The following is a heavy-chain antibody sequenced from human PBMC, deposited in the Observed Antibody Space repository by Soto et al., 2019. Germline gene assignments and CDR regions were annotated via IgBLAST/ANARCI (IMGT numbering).Heavy chain of an antibody. CDR1: GFTFSSYG. Sequence: ESGGGVVQPGRSLRLSCAASGFTFSSYGMHWVRQAPGKGLEWVAVISYDGSNKYYADSVKGRFTISRDNSKNTLYLQMNSLRAEDTAVYYCANPELPYGFDYWGQGTLVTVSS. J-gene: IGHJ4*02. D-gene: IGHD1-26*01. CDR3: ANPELPYGFDY. V-gene: IGHV3-30*18. CDR2: ISYDGSNK.